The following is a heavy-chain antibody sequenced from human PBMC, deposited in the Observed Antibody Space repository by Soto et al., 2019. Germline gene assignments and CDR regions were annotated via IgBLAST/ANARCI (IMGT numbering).Heavy chain of an antibody. V-gene: IGHV1-18*01. Sequence: ASVKVSCKASGYTFTSYGISWVRQAPGQGLEWMGWISAYNGNTNYAQKLQGRVTMTTDTSTSTAYMELRSLRSDDTAVYYCARVSPTYGDYGHYYGMDVWGQGTTVTVSS. D-gene: IGHD4-17*01. J-gene: IGHJ6*02. CDR1: GYTFTSYG. CDR3: ARVSPTYGDYGHYYGMDV. CDR2: ISAYNGNT.